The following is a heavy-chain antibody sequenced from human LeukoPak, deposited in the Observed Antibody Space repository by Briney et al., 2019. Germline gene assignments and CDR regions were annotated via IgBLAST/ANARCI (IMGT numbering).Heavy chain of an antibody. CDR1: GFTFSSYG. V-gene: IGHV3-30*18. Sequence: PGGSLRLSCAASGFTFSSYGMHWVRQAPGKGLEWVAVISYDGSNKYYADSVKGRFTISRDNSKNTLYLQMNSLRAEDTAAYYCAKDRSHKDIVVVVAATPLDYWGQGTLVTVSS. CDR2: ISYDGSNK. D-gene: IGHD2-15*01. J-gene: IGHJ4*02. CDR3: AKDRSHKDIVVVVAATPLDY.